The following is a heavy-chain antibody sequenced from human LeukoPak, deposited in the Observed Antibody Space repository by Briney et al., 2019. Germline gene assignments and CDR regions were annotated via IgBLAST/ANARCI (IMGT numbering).Heavy chain of an antibody. CDR1: GGSFRGYY. CDR2: INHSGST. Sequence: SETLSLTCAVYGGSFRGYYWSWIRQPPGKGLEWIGEINHSGSTNYNPSLKSRVTISVDTSKNQFSLKLSSVTAADTAVYYCASNIAARPYWGQGTLVTVSS. CDR3: ASNIAARPY. V-gene: IGHV4-34*01. J-gene: IGHJ4*02. D-gene: IGHD6-6*01.